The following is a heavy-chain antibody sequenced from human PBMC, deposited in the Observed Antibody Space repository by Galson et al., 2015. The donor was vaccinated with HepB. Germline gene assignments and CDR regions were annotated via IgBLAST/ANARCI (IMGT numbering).Heavy chain of an antibody. Sequence: LRLSCAASGFTFSGSAIHWVRRASGKGPEWVGRIRSKGNNYATSYVPSLKGRFTISRDDSKNMAYLHMKSLKTEDTAVYYCTRLGDFSGYSSRWGQGTLVTVSS. V-gene: IGHV3-73*01. CDR1: GFTFSGSA. D-gene: IGHD5-12*01. J-gene: IGHJ4*02. CDR2: IRSKGNNYAT. CDR3: TRLGDFSGYSSR.